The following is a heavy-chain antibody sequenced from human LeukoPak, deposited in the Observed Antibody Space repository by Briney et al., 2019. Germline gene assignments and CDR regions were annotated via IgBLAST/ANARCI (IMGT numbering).Heavy chain of an antibody. J-gene: IGHJ4*02. Sequence: SVKVSCKASGATFSSYAISWVRQAPGQGLGWMGRIIPIFGIANYAQKFQGRVTITADQSTSTAYMELSSLKSEDTAVYYCASQVDSSGYYSYFDYWGQGTLVTVSS. CDR3: ASQVDSSGYYSYFDY. D-gene: IGHD3-22*01. V-gene: IGHV1-69*04. CDR2: IIPIFGIA. CDR1: GATFSSYA.